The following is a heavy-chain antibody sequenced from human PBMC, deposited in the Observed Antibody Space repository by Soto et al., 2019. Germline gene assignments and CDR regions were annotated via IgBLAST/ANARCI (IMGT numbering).Heavy chain of an antibody. CDR1: GGTFSSYA. CDR3: ASFAPPDFWSGYNWFEP. J-gene: IGHJ5*02. CDR2: IIPIFGTA. D-gene: IGHD3-3*01. Sequence: GASVKVSCKASGGTFSSYAISWVRQAPGQGLERMGGIIPIFGTASYAQKYQGRVTITADESTSTAYMEQSRLRSEDTAAYYCASFAPPDFWSGYNWFEPWGQGTLVTVSS. V-gene: IGHV1-69*13.